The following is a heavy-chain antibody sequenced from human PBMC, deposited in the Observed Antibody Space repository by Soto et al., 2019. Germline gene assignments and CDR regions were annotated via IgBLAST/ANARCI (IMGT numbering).Heavy chain of an antibody. V-gene: IGHV4-39*07. CDR2: INFSGTT. CDR1: GGSISSSSYY. CDR3: ARDQAYGGSYYFDY. J-gene: IGHJ4*02. D-gene: IGHD1-26*01. Sequence: SETLSLSCTVSGGSISSSSYYWGWIRQPPGKGWEGIGSINFSGTTYYNPSLKRRVTISVDTSKNQFSLKLSSVTAADTAVYYCARDQAYGGSYYFDYWGQGTLVTVSS.